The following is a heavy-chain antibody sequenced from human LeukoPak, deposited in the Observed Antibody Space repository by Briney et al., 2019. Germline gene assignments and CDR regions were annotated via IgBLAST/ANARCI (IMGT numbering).Heavy chain of an antibody. J-gene: IGHJ5*02. V-gene: IGHV4-59*01. CDR2: IYYSGST. CDR1: GGSISSYY. Sequence: PSETLSLTCTVSGGSISSYYWSWIRQPPGKGLEWIGYIYYSGSTNYNPSLKSRVTISVDTSKNQFSLKLSSVTAADTAVCYCARIAVADWFDPWGQGTLVTVSS. D-gene: IGHD6-19*01. CDR3: ARIAVADWFDP.